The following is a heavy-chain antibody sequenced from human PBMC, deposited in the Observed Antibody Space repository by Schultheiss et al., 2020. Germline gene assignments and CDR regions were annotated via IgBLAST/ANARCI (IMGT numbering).Heavy chain of an antibody. V-gene: IGHV4-31*03. CDR2: IYYSGST. Sequence: SETLSLTCTVSGGSISSGGYYWSWIRQHPGKGLEWIKYIYYSGSTYYNPSLKSRVTISVDTSKNQFSLKLSSVTAADTAVYYCARGGNYYDILTGYYRGFDYWGQGTLVTVSS. D-gene: IGHD3-9*01. CDR3: ARGGNYYDILTGYYRGFDY. J-gene: IGHJ4*02. CDR1: GGSISSGGYY.